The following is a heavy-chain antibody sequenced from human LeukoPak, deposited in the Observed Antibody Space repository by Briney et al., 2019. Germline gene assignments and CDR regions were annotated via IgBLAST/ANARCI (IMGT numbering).Heavy chain of an antibody. J-gene: IGHJ6*02. V-gene: IGHV3-11*06. CDR3: AREGVTTPYGMDV. Sequence: GGSLRLSCAASGFNFNVYYMSCIRQAPGEGLEWVSYISSGISNTNYAESVKGRLTISRDNAKNSLYLQMNSLRAEDTAVYYCAREGVTTPYGMDVWGQGNTVTVSS. CDR2: ISSGISNT. D-gene: IGHD4-17*01. CDR1: GFNFNVYY.